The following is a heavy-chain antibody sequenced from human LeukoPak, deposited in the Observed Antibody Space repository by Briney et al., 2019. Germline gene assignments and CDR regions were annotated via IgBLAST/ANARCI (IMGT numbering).Heavy chain of an antibody. D-gene: IGHD4-17*01. CDR2: MNSDGRGT. J-gene: IGHJ2*01. Sequence: GGSLRHSCAASGFTFSIYNIHWVRQAPGKGRVWVSRMNSDGRGTSYADSVKGRFTISSDNAKNSLYMQMNRVSAEDTGVYYCARETTVSREWYFDLWGRGTLVTVAS. V-gene: IGHV3-74*01. CDR3: ARETTVSREWYFDL. CDR1: GFTFSIYN.